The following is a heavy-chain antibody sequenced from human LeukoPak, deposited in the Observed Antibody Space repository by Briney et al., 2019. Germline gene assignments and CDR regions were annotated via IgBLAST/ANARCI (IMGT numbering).Heavy chain of an antibody. Sequence: SETLSLTCAVYGGSFSGYYWSWIRQPPGKGLEWIGEINHSGSTNYNPSLKSRVTISVDTSKNQFSLKLSSVTAADTAVYYCARVREPRPRYYYYGMDVWGQGTTVTVSS. CDR2: INHSGST. CDR3: ARVREPRPRYYYYGMDV. D-gene: IGHD1-26*01. J-gene: IGHJ6*02. CDR1: GGSFSGYY. V-gene: IGHV4-34*01.